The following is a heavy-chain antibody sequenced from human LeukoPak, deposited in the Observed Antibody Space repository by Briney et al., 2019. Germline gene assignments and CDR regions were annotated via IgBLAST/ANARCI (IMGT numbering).Heavy chain of an antibody. CDR2: IYYSGST. V-gene: IGHV4-59*01. CDR1: GGSINSYY. CDR3: AKTSSSSWTPLDY. J-gene: IGHJ4*02. Sequence: SETLSLTCTVSGGSINSYYWTWIRQPPGKGLEWIGYIYYSGSTNYNPSLKSRVTISIDTSKNQFSLKLSSVTAADTAVYYCAKTSSSSWTPLDYWGQGTLVTVSS. D-gene: IGHD6-13*01.